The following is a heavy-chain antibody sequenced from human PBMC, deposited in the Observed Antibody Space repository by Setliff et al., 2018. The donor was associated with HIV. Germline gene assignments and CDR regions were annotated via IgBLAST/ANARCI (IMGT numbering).Heavy chain of an antibody. D-gene: IGHD1-7*01. CDR1: GGSINNYY. CDR2: FYVGGDT. J-gene: IGHJ2*01. V-gene: IGHV4-4*07. CDR3: ARHSKGSLLLGTSRSPLSRKPGWNFDL. Sequence: KASETLSLTCTVSGGSINNYYWSWIRQPAGKGLEWIGRFYVGGDTNYNPSLKSRVSMSVDTSKNQFSLKVNSVTAADTAIYFCARHSKGSLLLGTSRSPLSRKPGWNFDLWGRGTLVTVSS.